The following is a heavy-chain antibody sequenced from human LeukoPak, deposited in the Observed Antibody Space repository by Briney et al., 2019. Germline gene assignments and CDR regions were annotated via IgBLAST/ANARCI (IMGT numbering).Heavy chain of an antibody. Sequence: ASVKVSCKASEYTFIQYDIQWAREAPGQGLEWMGWINPNSGGTKYAQKFQGRVTMTRDTSISTACMELNRLESDDTAVYYCARYPPFAVARNSYFDYWGQGTLVTVSS. D-gene: IGHD6-19*01. V-gene: IGHV1-2*02. CDR2: INPNSGGT. CDR3: ARYPPFAVARNSYFDY. J-gene: IGHJ4*02. CDR1: EYTFIQYD.